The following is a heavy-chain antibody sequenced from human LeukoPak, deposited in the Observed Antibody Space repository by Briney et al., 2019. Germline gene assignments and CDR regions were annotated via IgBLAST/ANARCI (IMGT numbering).Heavy chain of an antibody. J-gene: IGHJ5*02. Sequence: ASVKVSCKASGYTFTGYYMHWVRQAPGQGLEWMGWINPNSGGTNYAQKFQGWVTMTRDTSISTAYMELSRLRSDDTAVYYCARLHRYCSGGSCYSQSWFDPWGQGTLVTVSS. D-gene: IGHD2-15*01. CDR3: ARLHRYCSGGSCYSQSWFDP. CDR2: INPNSGGT. CDR1: GYTFTGYY. V-gene: IGHV1-2*04.